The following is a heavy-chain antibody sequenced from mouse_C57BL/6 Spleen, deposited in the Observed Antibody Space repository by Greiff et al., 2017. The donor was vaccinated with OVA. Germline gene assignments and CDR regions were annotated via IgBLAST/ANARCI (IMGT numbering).Heavy chain of an antibody. CDR1: GFTFSDYY. CDR3: ARVYYYGSSHFDY. Sequence: EVQLQQSEGGLVQPGSSMKLSCTASGFTFSDYYMAWVRQVPEKGLEWVANINYDGSSTYYLDSLKSRFIISRDNAKNILYLQMSSLKSEDTATYYCARVYYYGSSHFDYWGQGTTLTVSS. J-gene: IGHJ2*01. D-gene: IGHD1-1*01. CDR2: INYDGSST. V-gene: IGHV5-16*01.